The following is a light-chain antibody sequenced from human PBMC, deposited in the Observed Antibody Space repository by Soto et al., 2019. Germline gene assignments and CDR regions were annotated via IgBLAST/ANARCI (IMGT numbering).Light chain of an antibody. Sequence: QSVLTEPPSVSAAPGQKVTISCSGSSYNIGNNYVSWYQQLPGTAPKLLIYDNNKRPSGIPDRFSGSKSGTSATLGITGLQTGDKADYYCGTWDSSLSAVFGGGTQLTVL. CDR2: DNN. J-gene: IGLJ7*01. CDR3: GTWDSSLSAV. CDR1: SYNIGNNY. V-gene: IGLV1-51*01.